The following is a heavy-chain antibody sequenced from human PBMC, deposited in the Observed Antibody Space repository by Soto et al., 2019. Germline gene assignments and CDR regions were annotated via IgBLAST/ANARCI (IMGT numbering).Heavy chain of an antibody. CDR3: AILTPITGVY. D-gene: IGHD5-12*01. V-gene: IGHV1-69*10. J-gene: IGHJ4*02. CDR2: IIPMFGII. CDR1: GGSFSTYT. Sequence: SVKVSCKVSGGSFSTYTLTWVRQAPGQGLEWMGGIIPMFGIINYAQKFQGRVAITADRSTTTAYMELISLRSDDTAVYYCAILTPITGVYWGQGAQVTVSS.